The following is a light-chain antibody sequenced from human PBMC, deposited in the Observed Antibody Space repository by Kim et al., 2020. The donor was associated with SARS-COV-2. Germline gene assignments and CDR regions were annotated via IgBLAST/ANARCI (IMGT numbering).Light chain of an antibody. Sequence: SYELTQPPSVSVAPGKTARITCVGNNIERKSVHWYQQKPGQAPVLVIYYDTDRPSGIPERFSGSNSGNTATLTISGTQAMDEADYYCQAWDSSTAWVFGGGTQLTVL. V-gene: IGLV3-21*01. CDR2: YDT. CDR1: NIERKS. CDR3: QAWDSSTAWV. J-gene: IGLJ3*02.